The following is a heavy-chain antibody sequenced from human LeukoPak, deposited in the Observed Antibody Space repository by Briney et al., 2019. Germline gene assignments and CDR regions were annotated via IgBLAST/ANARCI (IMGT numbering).Heavy chain of an antibody. J-gene: IGHJ4*02. V-gene: IGHV1-2*02. CDR1: GYTFTGYY. CDR2: INPNSGGT. Sequence: ASVKVSCKASGYTFTGYYMHWVRQAPGQGLEWMGWINPNSGGTNYAQKFQGRVTMTRDTSISTAYMELSRLRSDDTAAYYCARDPVYDFWSGLIMEGYFDYWGQGTLVTVSS. D-gene: IGHD3-3*01. CDR3: ARDPVYDFWSGLIMEGYFDY.